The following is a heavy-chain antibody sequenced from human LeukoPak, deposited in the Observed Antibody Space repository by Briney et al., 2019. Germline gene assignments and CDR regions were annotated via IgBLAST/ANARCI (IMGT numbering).Heavy chain of an antibody. CDR3: TRALRWLQNTFDY. J-gene: IGHJ4*02. CDR2: IRSKAYGGTT. Sequence: GGSLRLSCTASRFTFGDYAMSWFRQAPGKGLEWVGFIRSKAYGGTTEYAASVKGRFTISRDDSKSIAYLQMNSLKTEDTAVYYCTRALRWLQNTFDYWGQGTLVTVSS. V-gene: IGHV3-49*03. CDR1: RFTFGDYA. D-gene: IGHD5-24*01.